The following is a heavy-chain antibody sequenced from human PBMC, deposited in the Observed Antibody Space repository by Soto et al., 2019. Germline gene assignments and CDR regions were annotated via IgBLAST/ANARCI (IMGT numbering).Heavy chain of an antibody. CDR2: IKQDGREK. V-gene: IGHV3-7*03. D-gene: IGHD2-2*01. CDR1: GFTFSRHW. J-gene: IGHJ6*04. Sequence: EVQLVESGGGLVKPGGSLRLSCAASGFTFSRHWMTWVRQAPGKGLELVANIKQDGREKYYVDSVKGRFTISRDNAKNSLYLEIDSLRAEDRDVYYCTRASDCSTSSFYYRYDYDGLDVWGKGTTAGFSS. CDR3: TRASDCSTSSFYYRYDYDGLDV.